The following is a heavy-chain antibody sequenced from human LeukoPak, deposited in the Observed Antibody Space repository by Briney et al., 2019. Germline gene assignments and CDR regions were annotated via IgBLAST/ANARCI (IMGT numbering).Heavy chain of an antibody. D-gene: IGHD1-14*01. CDR2: MNPNSGNT. CDR1: GYTFTSYD. Sequence: ASVKVSCKASGYTFTSYDINWVRQATGQGLEWMGWMNPNSGNTGYAQKFQGRVTMTRDTSTSTVYMELSSLRSEDTAVYYCARVTGFALDYWGQGTLVTVSS. J-gene: IGHJ4*02. CDR3: ARVTGFALDY. V-gene: IGHV1-8*01.